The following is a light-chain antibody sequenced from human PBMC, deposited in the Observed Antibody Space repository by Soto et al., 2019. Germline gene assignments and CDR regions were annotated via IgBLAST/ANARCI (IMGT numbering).Light chain of an antibody. J-gene: IGLJ2*01. CDR3: SSYTSSSTGV. Sequence: QSALTQPASVSGSPGQSITISCTGTSSDVGSYNFVSWYQQHPGKAPKLMIYEVSERPSGVSNRFSGSKSGNTASLTISGLQAEDEADYYCSSYTSSSTGVFGGGIKVTVL. V-gene: IGLV2-14*01. CDR2: EVS. CDR1: SSDVGSYNF.